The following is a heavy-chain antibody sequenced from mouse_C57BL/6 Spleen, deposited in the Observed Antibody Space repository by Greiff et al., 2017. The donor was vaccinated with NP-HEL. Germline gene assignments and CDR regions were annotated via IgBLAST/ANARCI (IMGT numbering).Heavy chain of an antibody. Sequence: VQLKESGPELVKPGASVKISCKASGYSFTDYNMNWVKQSNGKSLEWIGVINPNYGTTSYNQKFKGKATLTVDQSSSTAYMQLNSLTSEDSAVYYCARSYDYDEGYAMDYWGQGTSVTVSS. J-gene: IGHJ4*01. CDR2: INPNYGTT. D-gene: IGHD2-4*01. V-gene: IGHV1-39*01. CDR3: ARSYDYDEGYAMDY. CDR1: GYSFTDYN.